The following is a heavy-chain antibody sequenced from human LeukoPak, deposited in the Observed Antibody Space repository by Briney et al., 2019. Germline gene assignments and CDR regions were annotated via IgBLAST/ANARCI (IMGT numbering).Heavy chain of an antibody. CDR1: GYTFTSYG. CDR2: ISAYNGNT. J-gene: IGHJ4*02. CDR3: ARARFRTSQVHY. V-gene: IGHV1-18*01. D-gene: IGHD1-14*01. Sequence: ASVKVSCKASGYTFTSYGISWVRQAPGQGLEWMGWISAYNGNTNYAQKLQGRATMTTDTSTSTAYMELRSLRADDTAVYYCARARFRTSQVHYWGQGTLVTVSS.